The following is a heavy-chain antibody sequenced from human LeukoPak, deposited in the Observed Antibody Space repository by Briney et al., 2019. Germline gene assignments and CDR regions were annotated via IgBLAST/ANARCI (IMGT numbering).Heavy chain of an antibody. Sequence: AGSLSLSCAASGFTFSNYWMHWVRQAQQKGLGWVSRIYSDGSRATYADSVKGRFTISRDNAKNTLYLEMNALRAEDTAVYYCAKVLSGYSYGSAHYWGQGTLVTVSS. V-gene: IGHV3-74*01. J-gene: IGHJ4*02. CDR2: IYSDGSRA. CDR1: GFTFSNYW. CDR3: AKVLSGYSYGSAHY. D-gene: IGHD5-18*01.